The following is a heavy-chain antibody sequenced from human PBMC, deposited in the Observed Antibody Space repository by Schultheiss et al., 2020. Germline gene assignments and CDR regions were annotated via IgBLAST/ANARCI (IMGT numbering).Heavy chain of an antibody. CDR1: GGSISSGSYY. CDR3: ARASDTVTTSVFDY. D-gene: IGHD4-17*01. J-gene: IGHJ4*02. CDR2: IYTSGST. V-gene: IGHV4-61*02. Sequence: SETLSLTCTVSGGSISSGSYYWSWIRQPAGKGLEWIGRIYTSGSTNYNPSLKSRVTISVDTSKNQFSLKLSSVTAADTAVYYCARASDTVTTSVFDYWGQGTLVTVSS.